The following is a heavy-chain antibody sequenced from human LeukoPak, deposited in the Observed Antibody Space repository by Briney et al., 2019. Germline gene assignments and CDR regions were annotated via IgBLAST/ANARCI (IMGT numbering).Heavy chain of an antibody. CDR2: FDPEDGET. D-gene: IGHD3-10*01. CDR1: GYTLTELS. CDR3: ATLTVLGVGWFDP. J-gene: IGHJ5*02. V-gene: IGHV1-24*01. Sequence: ASVKVSSKISGYTLTELSMHWVRQAPGKGLEWMGGFDPEDGETIYTQKFQGIVTMTEDTSTDTAYMELSSLRSEDTAVYYCATLTVLGVGWFDPWGLGTLVTVSS.